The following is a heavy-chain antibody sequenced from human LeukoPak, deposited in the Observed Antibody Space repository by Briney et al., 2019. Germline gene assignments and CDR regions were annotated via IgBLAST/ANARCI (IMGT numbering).Heavy chain of an antibody. J-gene: IGHJ2*01. CDR2: IDPNSGGT. CDR3: ARGRGTTMVRGVITNYFDH. V-gene: IGHV1-2*02. Sequence: ASVKVSCKTSGYTFTAHYIHWVRQAPGQGLEWMGWIDPNSGGTNYAQKFLGSVTMTGDTSINTAFMEIRRLRSDDTAIYYCARGRGTTMVRGVITNYFDHWGRGSLVTVSS. D-gene: IGHD3-10*01. CDR1: GYTFTAHY.